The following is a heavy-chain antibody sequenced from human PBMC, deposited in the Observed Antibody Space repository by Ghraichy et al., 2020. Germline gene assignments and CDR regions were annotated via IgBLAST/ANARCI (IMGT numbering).Heavy chain of an antibody. CDR2: IYYSGDT. V-gene: IGHV4-59*01. Sequence: SQTPSLTCTVSGGSISSYYWSWIRQSPGKGLEWIGYIYYSGDTNYNPSLKSRVTISVDTSKNQFSLKLSSVTAADTAVYYCAKGGWIQPFHWGQGTLVTVSS. CDR3: AKGGWIQPFH. D-gene: IGHD5-18*01. J-gene: IGHJ4*02. CDR1: GGSISSYY.